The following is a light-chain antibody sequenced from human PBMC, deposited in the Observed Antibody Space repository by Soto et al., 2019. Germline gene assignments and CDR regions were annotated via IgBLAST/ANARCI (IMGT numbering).Light chain of an antibody. CDR3: CSYARRATFYV. Sequence: QSVLTQPASVSGSPGQSITISCTGTSSDVGSYNLVSWYQQLPGKAPKLMIYEATKRPSGVSGRFSGSKSGNTASLTISGLQAEDEADYYCCSYARRATFYVFGTGTKVTVL. J-gene: IGLJ1*01. CDR2: EAT. CDR1: SSDVGSYNL. V-gene: IGLV2-23*01.